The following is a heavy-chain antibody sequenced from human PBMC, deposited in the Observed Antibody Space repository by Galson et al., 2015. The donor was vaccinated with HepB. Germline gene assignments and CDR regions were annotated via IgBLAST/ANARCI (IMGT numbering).Heavy chain of an antibody. CDR1: GASISSSPYY. D-gene: IGHD3/OR15-3a*01. Sequence: ETLSLTCTVSGASISSSPYYWGWIRQPPGKGLEWIGSISYSGGTDYSPSLKSRVAISVDTSKNQFFLKVSSVTAADTAVYYCARQWTQARGSVGYWGQGTLVTVSS. CDR2: ISYSGGT. CDR3: ARQWTQARGSVGY. J-gene: IGHJ4*02. V-gene: IGHV4-39*01.